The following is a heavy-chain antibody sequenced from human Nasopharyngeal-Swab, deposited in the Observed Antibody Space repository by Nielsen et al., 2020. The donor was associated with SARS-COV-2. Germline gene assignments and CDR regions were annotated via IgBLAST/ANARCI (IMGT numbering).Heavy chain of an antibody. Sequence: SETLSLTCAVYGGSFSCYSCSCILQPPWKVLEWIGEINHSGSTNYNPSLKSRVTISVDTSKNQFSLKLSSVTAADTAVYYCARYRRADTAMVRYYYYGMDVWGQGTTVTVSS. CDR3: ARYRRADTAMVRYYYYGMDV. J-gene: IGHJ6*02. CDR2: INHSGST. V-gene: IGHV4-34*01. CDR1: GGSFSCYS. D-gene: IGHD5-18*01.